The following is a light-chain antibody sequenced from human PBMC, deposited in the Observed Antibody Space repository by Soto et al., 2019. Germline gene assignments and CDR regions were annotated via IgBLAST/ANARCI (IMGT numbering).Light chain of an antibody. J-gene: IGLJ1*01. CDR1: ISDFVVYNY. CDR3: SSYTPTSTLV. V-gene: IGLV2-14*01. CDR2: GVS. Sequence: QSVLTQPASVSGSPGQSITISCTGTISDFVVYNYVSWYQQHPGKAPKLMIYGVSNRPSGVSNRFSGSKSGNTASLTVSGLQAEDEADYYCSSYTPTSTLVFGTGTKVTVL.